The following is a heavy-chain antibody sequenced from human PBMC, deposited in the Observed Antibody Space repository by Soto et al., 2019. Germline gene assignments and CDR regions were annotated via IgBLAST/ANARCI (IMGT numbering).Heavy chain of an antibody. CDR2: ISGSGGST. D-gene: IGHD2-2*01. V-gene: IGHV3-23*01. CDR1: GFTFSSYA. CDR3: AKDPGGYQLLYWFDP. J-gene: IGHJ5*02. Sequence: PGGSLRLSCAASGFTFSSYAMSWVRQAPGKGLEWVSAISGSGGSTYYADSVKGRFTISRDNSKNTLYLQMNSLRAEDTAVYYCAKDPGGYQLLYWFDPWRQGTLVTVSS.